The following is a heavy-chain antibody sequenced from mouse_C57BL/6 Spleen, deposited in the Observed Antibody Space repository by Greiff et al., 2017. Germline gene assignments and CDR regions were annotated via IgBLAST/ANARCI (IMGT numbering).Heavy chain of an antibody. V-gene: IGHV1-26*01. Sequence: VQLQQSGPELVKPGASVKISCKASGYTFTDYYMNWVKQSHGKSLEWIGDINPNNGGTSYNQKFKGKATLTVDKSSSTAYMELRSLTSEDSAVYYCARRATVVATEYFDGWGTGTTVTVSS. CDR2: INPNNGGT. J-gene: IGHJ1*03. CDR1: GYTFTDYY. D-gene: IGHD1-1*01. CDR3: ARRATVVATEYFDG.